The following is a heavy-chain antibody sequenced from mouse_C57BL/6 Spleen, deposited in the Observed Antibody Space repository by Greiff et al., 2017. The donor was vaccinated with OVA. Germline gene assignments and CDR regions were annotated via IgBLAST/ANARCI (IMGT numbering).Heavy chain of an antibody. CDR2: INYDGSST. Sequence: EVQVVESEGGLVQPGSSMKLSCTASGFTFSDYYLAWVRQVPEKGLEWVANINYDGSSTYYLDSLKSRFIISRDNAKNILYLQMSRLKSEDTATYYCARVDYGSSLYYFDYWGQGTTLTVSS. J-gene: IGHJ2*01. CDR3: ARVDYGSSLYYFDY. CDR1: GFTFSDYY. V-gene: IGHV5-16*01. D-gene: IGHD1-1*01.